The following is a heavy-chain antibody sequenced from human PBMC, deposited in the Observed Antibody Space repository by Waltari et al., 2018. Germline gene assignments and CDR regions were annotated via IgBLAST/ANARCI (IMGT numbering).Heavy chain of an antibody. V-gene: IGHV1-69*10. D-gene: IGHD3-10*01. CDR3: ARGGRITMVQGDPGAFDI. Sequence: QVQLVQSGAEVKKPGSSVKVSCKASGGTFSSYAISWVRQAPGQGLEWMGGIIPILGIANYAQKFQGRVTITADKSTSTAYMELSSLRSEDTAVYYCARGGRITMVQGDPGAFDIWGQGTMVTVSS. J-gene: IGHJ3*02. CDR1: GGTFSSYA. CDR2: IIPILGIA.